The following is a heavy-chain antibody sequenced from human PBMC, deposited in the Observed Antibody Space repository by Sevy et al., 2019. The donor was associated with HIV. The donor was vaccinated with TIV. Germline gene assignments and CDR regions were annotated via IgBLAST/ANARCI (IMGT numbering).Heavy chain of an antibody. CDR2: INQNGSVK. CDR3: VRAIASDGSF. J-gene: IGHJ4*02. V-gene: IGHV3-7*01. CDR1: GFSLNNYW. D-gene: IGHD6-13*01. Sequence: GGSLRLSCAASGFSLNNYWMNWVRHAPGKGLEWVANINQNGSVKYYVNSVKGRFTISRDNARNLVSLQMNNLRAEDTALYYCVRAIASDGSFWGQGTLVTVSS.